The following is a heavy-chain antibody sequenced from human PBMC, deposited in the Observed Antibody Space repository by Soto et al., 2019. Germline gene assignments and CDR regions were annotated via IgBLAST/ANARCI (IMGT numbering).Heavy chain of an antibody. J-gene: IGHJ5*02. V-gene: IGHV4-30-2*01. CDR2: IYHGWST. D-gene: IGHD2-2*01. CDR1: GASITWGDYS. Sequence: SETLSLTCAISGASITWGDYSWNWIRQPPGKGLEWISYIYHGWSTYYNPSIRSRVTISVDRSRTQFSLKMSSVTAADTAVYYCARGRVVVPAAVMFNCLDPWGQGALVTVSS. CDR3: ARGRVVVPAAVMFNCLDP.